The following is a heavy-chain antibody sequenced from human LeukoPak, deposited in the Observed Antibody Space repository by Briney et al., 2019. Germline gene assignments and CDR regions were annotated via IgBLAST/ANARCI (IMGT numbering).Heavy chain of an antibody. V-gene: IGHV3-13*01. CDR3: ARDRGTGFDL. CDR2: IGTGGDA. D-gene: IGHD3-10*01. J-gene: IGHJ4*02. CDR1: GFXLSYYD. Sequence: GGSLRLSCVASGFXLSYYDMHWVRQATGKGLEWVSGIGTGGDANYAGSVRGRFTISREDAKRSLYLQMNSLRAGDTAVYYCARDRGTGFDLWGQGTLVTVSS.